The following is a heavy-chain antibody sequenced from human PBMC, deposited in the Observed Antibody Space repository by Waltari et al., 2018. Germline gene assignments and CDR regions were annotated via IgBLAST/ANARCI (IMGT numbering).Heavy chain of an antibody. CDR3: ARSITGTHQLAFDI. V-gene: IGHV4-30-4*08. J-gene: IGHJ3*02. CDR1: GGSISSGDYY. CDR2: IYYSGRT. Sequence: QVQLQESGPGLVKPSQTLSLTCTVSGGSISSGDYYWSWIRQPPGKGLEWIGYIYYSGRTYYSPSRKSRVTISVDTSKNQFSLKLSSVTAADTAVYYCARSITGTHQLAFDIWGQGTMVTVSS. D-gene: IGHD1-7*01.